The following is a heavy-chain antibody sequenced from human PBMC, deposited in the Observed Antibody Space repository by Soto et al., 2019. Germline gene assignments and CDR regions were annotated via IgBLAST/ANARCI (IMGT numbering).Heavy chain of an antibody. V-gene: IGHV1-69*13. CDR2: IIPIFGTA. J-gene: IGHJ6*02. D-gene: IGHD3-22*01. Sequence: GASVKVSCKASGGTFSSYAISWVRQAPGQGLEWMGGIIPIFGTANYAQKFQGRVTITADESTSTAYMELSSLRAEDTAVYSCARSLPRAYYYDSSGRPSYFYYYGMDVWGQGTTVTVSS. CDR3: ARSLPRAYYYDSSGRPSYFYYYGMDV. CDR1: GGTFSSYA.